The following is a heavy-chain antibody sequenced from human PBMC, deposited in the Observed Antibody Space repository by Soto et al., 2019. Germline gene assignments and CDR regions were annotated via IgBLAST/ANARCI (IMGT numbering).Heavy chain of an antibody. CDR3: ARDQGDYDFWSGYYRWWFDP. J-gene: IGHJ5*02. CDR2: ISAYNGNT. CDR1: GYTFTSYG. V-gene: IGHV1-18*01. Sequence: ASVKVSCKASGYTFTSYGISWVRQAPGQGLEWMGWISAYNGNTNYAQKLQGRLTMTTDTSTSTAYMELRSLRSDDTAVYYCARDQGDYDFWSGYYRWWFDPWGQGTLVTVSS. D-gene: IGHD3-3*01.